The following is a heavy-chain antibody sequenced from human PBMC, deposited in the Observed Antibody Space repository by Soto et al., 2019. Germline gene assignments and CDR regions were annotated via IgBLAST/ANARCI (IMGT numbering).Heavy chain of an antibody. J-gene: IGHJ6*02. V-gene: IGHV1-69*06. CDR2: IIPIFGTA. CDR1: GGTFSSYA. CDR3: ARWGSGTLVRGVITSYYYYGMDV. D-gene: IGHD3-10*01. Sequence: VASVKVSCKASGGTFSSYAISWVRQAPGQGLEWMGGIIPIFGTANYAQKFQGRVTITADKSTSTAYMELSSLRSEDTAVYYCARWGSGTLVRGVITSYYYYGMDVWGQGTTVTVSS.